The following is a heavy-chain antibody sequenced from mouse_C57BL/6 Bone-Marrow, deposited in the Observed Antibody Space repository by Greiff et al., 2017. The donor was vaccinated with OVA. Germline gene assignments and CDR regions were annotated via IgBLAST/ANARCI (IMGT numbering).Heavy chain of an antibody. J-gene: IGHJ1*03. CDR2: INPGSGGT. CDR3: ARSPYYYGSSHYWYFDV. CDR1: GYAFTNYL. Sequence: QVQLQQSGAELVRPGTSVKVSCKASGYAFTNYLIEWVKQRPGQGLEWIGVINPGSGGTNYNEKFKGKATLTADKSSSTAYMQLSSLTSEASAVYFCARSPYYYGSSHYWYFDVWGTGTTVTVSS. V-gene: IGHV1-54*01. D-gene: IGHD1-1*01.